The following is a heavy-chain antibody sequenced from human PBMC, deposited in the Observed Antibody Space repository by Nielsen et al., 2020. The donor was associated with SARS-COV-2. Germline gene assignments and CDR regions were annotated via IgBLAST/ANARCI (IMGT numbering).Heavy chain of an antibody. V-gene: IGHV3-66*01. J-gene: IGHJ6*02. CDR3: ARDLRYYYGSGSYYKPPHYYYYGMDV. CDR1: GFTVSSNY. D-gene: IGHD3-10*01. CDR2: IYSGGST. Sequence: GESLKISCVASGFTVSSNYMSWVRQAPGKGLEWVSVIYSGGSTYYADSVKGRFTISRDNSKNTLYLQMNSLRAEDTAVYYCARDLRYYYGSGSYYKPPHYYYYGMDVWGQGTTVTVSS.